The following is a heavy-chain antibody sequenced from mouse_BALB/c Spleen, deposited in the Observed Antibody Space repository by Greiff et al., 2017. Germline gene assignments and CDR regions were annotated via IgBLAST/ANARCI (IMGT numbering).Heavy chain of an antibody. CDR1: GFTFSSFG. Sequence: EVKLVESGGGLVQPGGSRKLSCAASGFTFSSFGMHWVRQAPEKGLEWVAYISSGSSTIYYADTVKGRFTISRDNPKNTLFLQLTSLRSEGTAMYYCARSYAYWGQGTLVTVSA. CDR2: ISSGSSTI. D-gene: IGHD2-10*01. J-gene: IGHJ3*01. CDR3: ARSYAY. V-gene: IGHV5-17*02.